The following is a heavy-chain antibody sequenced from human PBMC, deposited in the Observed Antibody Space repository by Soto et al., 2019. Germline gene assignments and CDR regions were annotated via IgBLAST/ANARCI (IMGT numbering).Heavy chain of an antibody. CDR3: APAEGIAAAGTSDY. CDR1: GFTFSSYG. V-gene: IGHV3-30*03. CDR2: ISYDGSNK. J-gene: IGHJ4*02. Sequence: GGSLRLSCAASGFTFSSYGMHWVRQAPGKGLEWVAVISYDGSNKYYADSVKGRFTISRDNSKNTLYLQMNSLRAEDTAVYYCAPAEGIAAAGTSDYWGQGTLVTVSS. D-gene: IGHD6-13*01.